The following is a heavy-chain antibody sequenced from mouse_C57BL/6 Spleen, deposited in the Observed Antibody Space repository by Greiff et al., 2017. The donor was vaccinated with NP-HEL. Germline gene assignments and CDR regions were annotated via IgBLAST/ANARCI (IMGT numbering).Heavy chain of an antibody. J-gene: IGHJ1*03. D-gene: IGHD1-1*01. CDR1: GYTFTSYW. Sequence: VKLQQPGAELVRPGSSVKLSCKASGYTFTSYWMDWVKQRPGQGLEWIGNIYPSDSETHYNQKFKDKATLTVDKSSSTAYMQLSSLTSEDSAVYYCARSGDYYGSSPWYFDVWGTGTTVTVSS. V-gene: IGHV1-61*01. CDR3: ARSGDYYGSSPWYFDV. CDR2: IYPSDSET.